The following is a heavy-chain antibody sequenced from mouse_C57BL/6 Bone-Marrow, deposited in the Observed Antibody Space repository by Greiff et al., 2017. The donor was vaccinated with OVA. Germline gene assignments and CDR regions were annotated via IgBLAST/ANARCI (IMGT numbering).Heavy chain of an antibody. J-gene: IGHJ3*01. CDR1: GYTFTSYT. V-gene: IGHV1-4*01. CDR2: INPSSGYT. Sequence: VMLVESGAELARPGASVKMSCKASGYTFTSYTMHWVKQRPGQGLEWIGYINPSSGYTKYNQKFKDKATLTADKSSSTAYMQLSSLTSEDSAVYYCARRGGYYAWFAYWGQGTLVTVSA. D-gene: IGHD2-3*01. CDR3: ARRGGYYAWFAY.